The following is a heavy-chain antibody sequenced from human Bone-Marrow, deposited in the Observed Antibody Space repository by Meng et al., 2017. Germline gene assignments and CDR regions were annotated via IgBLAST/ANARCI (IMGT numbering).Heavy chain of an antibody. CDR3: ARGQQWLVRTGYFDY. CDR1: GYTFTSYA. J-gene: IGHJ4*02. V-gene: IGHV1-3*01. CDR2: INAGNGNT. Sequence: VSVKVSCKASGYTFTSYAMHWVRQAPGQRLEWMGWINAGNGNTKYSQKFQGRVTITRDTSASTAYMELSSLRSEDTAVYYCARGQQWLVRTGYFDYWGQGTLVTVSS. D-gene: IGHD6-19*01.